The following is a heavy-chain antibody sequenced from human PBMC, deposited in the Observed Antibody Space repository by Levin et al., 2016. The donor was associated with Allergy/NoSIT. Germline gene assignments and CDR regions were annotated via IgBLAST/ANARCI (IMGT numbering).Heavy chain of an antibody. CDR1: GYSFLDHY. CDR2: INAGSGGT. V-gene: IGHV1-2*02. Sequence: ASVKVSCKTSGYSFLDHYLHWVRQAPGQGLEWMGWINAGSGGTNSARKFQGRVTMTRDTSINAVSLELTGLTSDDTATYYCARGTAYTGSHGTIYNLDYWGRGTLVTVSS. CDR3: ARGTAYTGSHGTIYNLDY. J-gene: IGHJ4*02. D-gene: IGHD1-26*01.